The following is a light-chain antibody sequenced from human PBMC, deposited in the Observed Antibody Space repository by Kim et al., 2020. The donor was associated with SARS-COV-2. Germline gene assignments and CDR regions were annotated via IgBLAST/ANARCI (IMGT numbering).Light chain of an antibody. CDR1: QSVRSTY. CDR2: GTS. CDR3: QQFGSSPPYA. Sequence: PGDRATLSCRASQSVRSTYFAWYQQKPGQAPRLLIYGTSSRATGIPDRFSGSGSETDFTLTISRLEPEDFAVYYCQQFGSSPPYAFGQGTKLEI. V-gene: IGKV3-20*01. J-gene: IGKJ2*01.